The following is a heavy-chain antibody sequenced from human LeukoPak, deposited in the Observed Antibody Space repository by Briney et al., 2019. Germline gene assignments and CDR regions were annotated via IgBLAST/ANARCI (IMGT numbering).Heavy chain of an antibody. J-gene: IGHJ6*03. V-gene: IGHV4-59*08. CDR2: IYYSGST. Sequence: SETLSLTCTVSGGSISSYYWTWIRQPPGKGLEWIGDIYYSGSTNYNPSLKSRVTISVDTSKNQFSLKLSSVTAADTAVYYCARGSLRRTTVTTSYYYYYMDVWGKGTTVTISS. CDR1: GGSISSYY. D-gene: IGHD4-17*01. CDR3: ARGSLRRTTVTTSYYYYYMDV.